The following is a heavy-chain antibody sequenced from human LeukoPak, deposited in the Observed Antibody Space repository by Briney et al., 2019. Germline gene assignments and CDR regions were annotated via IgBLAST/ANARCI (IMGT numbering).Heavy chain of an antibody. Sequence: GSLRLSCAASGFTFSSYWMHWVRQAPGKGLVWVSRINSDGSSTSYADSVKGRFTISRDNAKNTLYLQMNSLRAEDTAVYYCAREVGGIAAAGTWFDPWGQGTLVTVSS. CDR2: INSDGSST. D-gene: IGHD6-13*01. CDR1: GFTFSSYW. CDR3: AREVGGIAAAGTWFDP. V-gene: IGHV3-74*01. J-gene: IGHJ5*02.